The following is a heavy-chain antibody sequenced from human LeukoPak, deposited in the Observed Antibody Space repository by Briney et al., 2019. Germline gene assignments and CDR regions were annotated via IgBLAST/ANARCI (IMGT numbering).Heavy chain of an antibody. V-gene: IGHV1-69*05. CDR1: GGTFSSYA. CDR2: IIHIFGTA. Sequence: GASVKVSCKASGGTFSSYAISWVRQAPGQGLEWMGGIIHIFGTANYAQKFQGRVTITTDESTSTAYMELSSLRSEDTAVYYCARNYYDSSGYYWALYYMDVWGKGTTVTVSS. D-gene: IGHD3-22*01. CDR3: ARNYYDSSGYYWALYYMDV. J-gene: IGHJ6*03.